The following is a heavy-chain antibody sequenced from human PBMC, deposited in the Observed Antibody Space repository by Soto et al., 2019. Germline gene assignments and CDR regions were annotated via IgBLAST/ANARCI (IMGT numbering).Heavy chain of an antibody. CDR1: GGTLGSYA. J-gene: IGHJ6*02. Sequence: ASVKVSCKASGGTLGSYASCWVRQATGKGLEWMGGIIPIFGTANYAQKFQGRVTITADESTSTAYMELSSLRSEDTAVYYCARGRGITMIVVVPTDYYGMDVWGQGTTVTVSS. CDR3: ARGRGITMIVVVPTDYYGMDV. V-gene: IGHV1-69*13. D-gene: IGHD3-22*01. CDR2: IIPIFGTA.